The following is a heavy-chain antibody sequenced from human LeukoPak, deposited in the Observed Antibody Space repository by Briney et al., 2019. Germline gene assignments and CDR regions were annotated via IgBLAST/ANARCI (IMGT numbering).Heavy chain of an antibody. D-gene: IGHD3-10*01. CDR1: GGTFSSYA. Sequence: SVKVSCKASGGTFSSYAISWVRQAPGQGLEWMGGIIPIFGTANYAQKFQGRVTITADKSTSTAYMELSSLRSEDTAVYYCASALLWFGELLPWFDPWGQGTLVTVSS. J-gene: IGHJ5*02. CDR2: IIPIFGTA. V-gene: IGHV1-69*06. CDR3: ASALLWFGELLPWFDP.